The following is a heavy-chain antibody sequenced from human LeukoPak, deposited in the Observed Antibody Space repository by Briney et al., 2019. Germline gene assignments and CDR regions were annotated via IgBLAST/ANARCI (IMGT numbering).Heavy chain of an antibody. CDR3: AGSRIAAADPFDY. D-gene: IGHD6-13*01. V-gene: IGHV4-61*02. CDR2: IYTSGST. CDR1: SGSISSGSYY. Sequence: PSETLSLTCTVSSGSISSGSYYWSWIRQPAGKGLEWIGRIYTSGSTNYNPSLKSRVTISVDTSKNQFSLKLSSVTAADTAVYYCAGSRIAAADPFDYWGQGTLVTVSS. J-gene: IGHJ4*02.